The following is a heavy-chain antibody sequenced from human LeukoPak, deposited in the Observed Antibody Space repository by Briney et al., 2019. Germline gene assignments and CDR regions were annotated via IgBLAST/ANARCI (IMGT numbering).Heavy chain of an antibody. J-gene: IGHJ3*02. Sequence: GASVKVSCKASGYTFTSYGISWVRQAPGQGLEWMGWISAYNGNTNYAQKLQGRVTMTTDTSTSTAYMELRSLRSDDTAVYYCAREAYYYDSSGNSGNAFDIWGQGTMVTVSS. CDR2: ISAYNGNT. D-gene: IGHD3-22*01. CDR3: AREAYYYDSSGNSGNAFDI. V-gene: IGHV1-18*01. CDR1: GYTFTSYG.